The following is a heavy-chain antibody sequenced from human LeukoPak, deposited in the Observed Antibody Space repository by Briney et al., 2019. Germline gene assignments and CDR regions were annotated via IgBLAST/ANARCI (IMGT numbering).Heavy chain of an antibody. Sequence: ASVKVSCKASGYTFTGYYMHWVRQAPGQGLEWMGWINPNSGGTNHAQKFQGRVTMTRDTSISTAYMELSRLRSDDTAVYYCARDRAVGYDILTGYYDPAFDIWGQGTMVTVSS. J-gene: IGHJ3*02. CDR2: INPNSGGT. D-gene: IGHD3-9*01. V-gene: IGHV1-2*02. CDR3: ARDRAVGYDILTGYYDPAFDI. CDR1: GYTFTGYY.